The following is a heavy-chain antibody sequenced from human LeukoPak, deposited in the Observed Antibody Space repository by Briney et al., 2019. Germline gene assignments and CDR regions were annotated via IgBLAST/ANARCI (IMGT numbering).Heavy chain of an antibody. CDR2: FDPEDGET. J-gene: IGHJ6*03. V-gene: IGHV1-24*01. CDR1: GYTLTELS. Sequence: ASVKVSCKVSGYTLTELSMHWVRQAPGKGLEWMGGFDPEDGETIYAQKFQGRVTMTEDTSTDTAYMELSSLRPEDTAVYYCATGHVAQNPSDYYYMDVWGKGTTVTVSS. D-gene: IGHD5-12*01. CDR3: ATGHVAQNPSDYYYMDV.